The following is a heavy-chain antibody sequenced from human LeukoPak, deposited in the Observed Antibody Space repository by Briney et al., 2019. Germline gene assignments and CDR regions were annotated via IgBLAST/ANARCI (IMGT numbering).Heavy chain of an antibody. CDR3: AKEGAYPILPYDS. J-gene: IGHJ5*01. Sequence: PGGSLRLSCAASGFTFSSYGMNWVRQAPGKGLEWVANIKQGGSEKFYVDSVKGRFTISRDNAKNSLYLQMNSLRAEATAVYYCAKEGAYPILPYDSWGQGALVTVSS. V-gene: IGHV3-7*01. CDR1: GFTFSSYG. CDR2: IKQGGSEK. D-gene: IGHD1-26*01.